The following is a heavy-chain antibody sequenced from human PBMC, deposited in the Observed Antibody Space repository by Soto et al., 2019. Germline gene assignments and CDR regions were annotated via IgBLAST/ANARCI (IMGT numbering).Heavy chain of an antibody. J-gene: IGHJ4*02. CDR2: IYWDDDK. Sequence: QTTLNESGPTPVKPRQTLTLTCTFSGFSLTTSGVGVGWIRQSPGKAPEWLALIYWDDDKRYSPSLKSRLTITKDTSKNQVVLTMADLDPADTATYYCAHRVLRTVFGLVTTTAIYFDFWGQGTPVAVSS. D-gene: IGHD3-3*01. V-gene: IGHV2-5*02. CDR1: GFSLTTSGVG. CDR3: AHRVLRTVFGLVTTTAIYFDF.